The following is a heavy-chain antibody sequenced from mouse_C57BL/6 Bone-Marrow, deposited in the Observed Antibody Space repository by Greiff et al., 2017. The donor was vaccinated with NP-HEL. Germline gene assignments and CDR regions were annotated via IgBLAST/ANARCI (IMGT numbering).Heavy chain of an antibody. J-gene: IGHJ3*01. D-gene: IGHD2-1*01. V-gene: IGHV2-6*01. CDR1: GFSLTSYG. Sequence: VQGVESGPGLVAPSQSLSITCTVSGFSLTSYGVDWVRQSPGKGLEWLGVIWGVGSTNYNSALKSRLSISKDNSKSKVFLKMNSLQTDDTAMYYGAILYYRFAYWGQGTLVTVSA. CDR3: AILYYRFAY. CDR2: IWGVGST.